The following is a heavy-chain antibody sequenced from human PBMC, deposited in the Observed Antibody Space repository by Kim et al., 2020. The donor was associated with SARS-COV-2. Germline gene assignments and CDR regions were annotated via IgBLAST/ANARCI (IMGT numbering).Heavy chain of an antibody. J-gene: IGHJ4*02. CDR1: GFTFNNYV. CDR3: VKGSSSSRPYYFDY. D-gene: IGHD6-6*01. CDR2: INDNSGST. Sequence: GGSLRLSCAASGFTFNNYVMSWVRQAPGKGLEWVSAINDNSGSTYYADSVKGRFIISRDNSKSTLYLQMNSLRAEDTAVYYCVKGSSSSRPYYFDYWGQGNPGHGL. V-gene: IGHV3-23*01.